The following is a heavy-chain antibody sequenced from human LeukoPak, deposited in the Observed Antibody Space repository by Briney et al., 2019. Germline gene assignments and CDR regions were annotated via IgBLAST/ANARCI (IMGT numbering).Heavy chain of an antibody. V-gene: IGHV4-4*07. CDR3: ARDSSGSPYYYYYYMDV. Sequence: SXXLSLTCTVSGGSISSYYWSWIRQPAGKGLEWIGRIYTSGSTNYNPSLKSRVTMSVDTSKNQFSLKLSSVTAADTAVYYCARDSSGSPYYYYYYMDVWGKGTTVTVSS. D-gene: IGHD3-22*01. J-gene: IGHJ6*03. CDR1: GGSISSYY. CDR2: IYTSGST.